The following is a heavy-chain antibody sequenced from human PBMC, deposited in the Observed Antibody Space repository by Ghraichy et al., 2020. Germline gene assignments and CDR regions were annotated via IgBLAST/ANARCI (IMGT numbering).Heavy chain of an antibody. CDR1: GGSISSGGYS. CDR3: ARYLHYYDSTPTDAFDI. V-gene: IGHV4-30-2*01. Sequence: SETLSLTCAVSGGSISSGGYSWSWIRQPPGKGLEWIGYIYHSGSTYYNPSLKSRVTISVDRSKNQFSLKLSSVTAADTAVYYCARYLHYYDSTPTDAFDIWGQGTMVTVSS. J-gene: IGHJ3*02. D-gene: IGHD3-22*01. CDR2: IYHSGST.